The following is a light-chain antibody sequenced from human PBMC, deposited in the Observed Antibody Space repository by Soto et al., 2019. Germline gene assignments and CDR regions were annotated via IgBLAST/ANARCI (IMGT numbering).Light chain of an antibody. J-gene: IGKJ4*01. CDR3: QQRNNWLT. Sequence: DIVLTQSPAPLSLSPGERATLSCRASQSVGTSLAWFQHKPGQAPRLLLYAASNRAAGIPVRFSGSGSGTDFTLTISSLEPEDFAVYYCQQRNNWLTFGGGTKVEIK. CDR2: AAS. CDR1: QSVGTS. V-gene: IGKV3-11*01.